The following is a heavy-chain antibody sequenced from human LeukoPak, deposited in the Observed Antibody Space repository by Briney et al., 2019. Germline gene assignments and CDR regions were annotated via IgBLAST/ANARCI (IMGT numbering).Heavy chain of an antibody. D-gene: IGHD6-13*01. CDR1: GFTVSSNY. CDR2: IYSGGST. J-gene: IGHJ4*02. CDR3: ARDEVKKMGYSL. V-gene: IGHV3-53*01. Sequence: TGGSLRLSCAASGFTVSSNYMSWVRQAPGKGLEWVSVIYSGGSTYYADSVKGRFTISRDNSKNTLYLQMNSLRAEDTAVYYCARDEVKKMGYSLWGQGTLVTVSS.